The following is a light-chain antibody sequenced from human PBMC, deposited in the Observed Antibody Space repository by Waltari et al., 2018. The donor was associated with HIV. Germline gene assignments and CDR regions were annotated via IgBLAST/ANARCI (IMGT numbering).Light chain of an antibody. J-gene: IGLJ2*01. V-gene: IGLV1-40*01. Sequence: VLTQPPSVSGAPGQRVHISCAGSASNIGADYRVHWHRLFPGSAPKLLIFAYTWRPSGVPGRFSGSRSGTSASLAISGLQTEDEADYFCQSYDKFLSAWIFGGGTRVTVL. CDR1: ASNIGADYR. CDR2: AYT. CDR3: QSYDKFLSAWI.